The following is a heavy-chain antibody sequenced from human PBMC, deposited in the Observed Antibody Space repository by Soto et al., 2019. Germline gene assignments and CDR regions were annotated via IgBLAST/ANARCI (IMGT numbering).Heavy chain of an antibody. J-gene: IGHJ5*02. V-gene: IGHV4-39*01. D-gene: IGHD3-22*01. CDR2: IFYSGGT. Sequence: ETLSLTCTDYGGSILDSTYCWAWIRQSPGKGLEWIGTIFYSGGTFYTPSLKSRVTMSVDTSNNQFSLKLSSVTAADTAVYYCARQASGYYYGWFDPWGQGTLVTVSS. CDR3: ARQASGYYYGWFDP. CDR1: GGSILDSTYC.